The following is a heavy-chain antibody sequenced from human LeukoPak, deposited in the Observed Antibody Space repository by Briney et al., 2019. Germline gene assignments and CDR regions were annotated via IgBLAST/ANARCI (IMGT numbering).Heavy chain of an antibody. CDR1: GFTFSSYW. J-gene: IGHJ4*02. CDR2: TNSDGSST. V-gene: IGHV3-74*01. CDR3: ARGLAHSSLFDY. D-gene: IGHD6-13*01. Sequence: GGSLRLSCAASGFTFSSYWMHWVRQAPGKGLVWVSRTNSDGSSTSYADSVKGRFTISRDNAKNTLYLQMNSLRAEDTAVYYCARGLAHSSLFDYWGQGTLVTVSS.